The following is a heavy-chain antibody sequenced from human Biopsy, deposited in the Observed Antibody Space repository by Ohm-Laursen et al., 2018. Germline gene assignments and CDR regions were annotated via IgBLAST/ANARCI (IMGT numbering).Heavy chain of an antibody. CDR3: ARWYGDLFYYYNGTDV. CDR1: GFTFNVYS. D-gene: IGHD3-10*01. CDR2: ITSRTSST. V-gene: IGHV3-21*01. Sequence: SLRLSCAASGFTFNVYSIVWVRQAPGKGLEWVSSITSRTSSTYYADSVKGRVTISRDNANNSVSLQMNNLRVDDTAVYYCARWYGDLFYYYNGTDVWGQGTKVTVSS. J-gene: IGHJ6*02.